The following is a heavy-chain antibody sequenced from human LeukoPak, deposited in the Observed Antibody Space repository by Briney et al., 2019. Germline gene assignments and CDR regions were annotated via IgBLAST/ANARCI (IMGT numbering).Heavy chain of an antibody. CDR1: GGSISSYY. V-gene: IGHV4-59*01. D-gene: IGHD5-18*01. CDR3: ARGSSGYSYG. Sequence: PSETLSLTCTVSGGSISSYYWSWIRQPPGKGLEWIGYISYSGSTNYNPSLKSRVTIPVDTSKNQFSLKLSSMTAADTAVYYCARGSSGYSYGWGQGTLVTVSS. CDR2: ISYSGST. J-gene: IGHJ4*02.